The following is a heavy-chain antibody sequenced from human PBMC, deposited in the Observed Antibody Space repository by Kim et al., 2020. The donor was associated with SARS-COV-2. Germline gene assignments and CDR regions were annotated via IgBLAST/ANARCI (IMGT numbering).Heavy chain of an antibody. D-gene: IGHD3-10*01. CDR3: ATVGLNGEFDY. J-gene: IGHJ4*02. V-gene: IGHV1-24*01. Sequence: YANKFPGRVTMTEDTSTDTAYMELSSLRSEDTAVYYCATVGLNGEFDYWGQGTLVTVSS.